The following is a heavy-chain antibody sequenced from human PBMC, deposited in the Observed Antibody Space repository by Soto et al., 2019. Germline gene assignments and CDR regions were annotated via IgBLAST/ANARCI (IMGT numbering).Heavy chain of an antibody. J-gene: IGHJ4*02. Sequence: QLQLQESGPGLVKPSETLSLTCTVSGGSISRSSYYWGWIRQPPGKGLEWIGSIYYSGSTYYNPSLKSRGTISVDTSKSQFSLTLSSAPAADTAVYFCARRVGRARFDYWGQGTLVTVSS. V-gene: IGHV4-39*01. CDR3: ARRVGRARFDY. CDR2: IYYSGST. D-gene: IGHD6-13*01. CDR1: GGSISRSSYY.